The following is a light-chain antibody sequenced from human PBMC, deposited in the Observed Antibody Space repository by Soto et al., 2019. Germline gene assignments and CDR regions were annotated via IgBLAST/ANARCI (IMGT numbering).Light chain of an antibody. CDR3: QQTYITPQT. J-gene: IGKJ1*01. V-gene: IGKV1-39*01. CDR1: QTIANY. CDR2: TAS. Sequence: DIQMTQSPSSLSASVGDRVTITCRASQTIANYLNWYQQKPGKAPKLLIYTASSLHSGVPSRFSGSGSGTDFTLTISTLQPEDFATYYCQQTYITPQTFGQGTKVEIK.